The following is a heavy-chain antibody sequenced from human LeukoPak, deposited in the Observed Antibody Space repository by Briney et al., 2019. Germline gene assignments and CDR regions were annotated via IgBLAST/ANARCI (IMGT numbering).Heavy chain of an antibody. V-gene: IGHV4-39*01. CDR3: ARQGSGSFLVY. CDR1: DASISSSSYY. J-gene: IGHJ4*02. CDR2: IYYIGNT. D-gene: IGHD3-10*01. Sequence: SETLSLTCTVSDASISSSSYYWAWIRQPPGKGLEWIGSIYYIGNTYYNPSLKSRVTISIDTSKNQFSLKLTSLTAADTAVYCCARQGSGSFLVYWGQGTLVTVSS.